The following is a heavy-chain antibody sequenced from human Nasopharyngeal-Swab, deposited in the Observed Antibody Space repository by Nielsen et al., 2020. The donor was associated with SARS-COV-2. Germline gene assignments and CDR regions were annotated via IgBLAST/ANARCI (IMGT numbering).Heavy chain of an antibody. CDR1: GYTFTGDF. CDR3: ARAYGSGSSTDSYYFDY. J-gene: IGHJ4*02. V-gene: IGHV1-2*05. Sequence: ASVKVSCKASGYTFTGDFMHWVRQAPGQGLEWMGRINPNTGGTNYPQKFQGRVTMTRDTSISTVYMELNSLRSDDTVVYYCARAYGSGSSTDSYYFDYWGQGTLVTVSS. D-gene: IGHD3-10*01. CDR2: INPNTGGT.